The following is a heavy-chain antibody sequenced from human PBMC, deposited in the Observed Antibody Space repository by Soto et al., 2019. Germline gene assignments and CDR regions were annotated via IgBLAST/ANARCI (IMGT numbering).Heavy chain of an antibody. V-gene: IGHV5-51*01. Sequence: EVQLVQSGAEVKKPGESLKISCKGSGYSFTSYWIGWVRQMPGKGLEWMGIIYPGDSDTRYSPSFQGQVTISADKSISTSYRQWTSLNASDTAMYYCPRPCRRSAFGEYYCYFDFCGRGTLVTVSS. CDR1: GYSFTSYW. CDR2: IYPGDSDT. J-gene: IGHJ2*01. D-gene: IGHD2-21*01. CDR3: PRPCRRSAFGEYYCYFDF.